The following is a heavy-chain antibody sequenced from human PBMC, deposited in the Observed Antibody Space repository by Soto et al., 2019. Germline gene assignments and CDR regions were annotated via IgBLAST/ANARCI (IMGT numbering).Heavy chain of an antibody. D-gene: IGHD3-22*01. J-gene: IGHJ3*02. CDR1: GFSLSTSGVG. CDR3: AHSSAMIGMDTFDI. V-gene: IGHV2-5*02. Sequence: QITLKESGPTLVKPTQTLTLTCTFSGFSLSTSGVGVGWIRQPPGKALEWLAFIYWDDDKRYSPSLKSRLPMPMDTAKNQVVLTMTHLYPVDAATYYSAHSSAMIGMDTFDIWGQGAMVTVSS. CDR2: IYWDDDK.